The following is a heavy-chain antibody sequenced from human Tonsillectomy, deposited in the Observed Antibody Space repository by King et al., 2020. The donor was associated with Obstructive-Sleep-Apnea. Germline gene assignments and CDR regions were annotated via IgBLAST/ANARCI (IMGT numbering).Heavy chain of an antibody. CDR1: GFTFSRYW. D-gene: IGHD1-7*01. CDR3: ARLGTEEDNFDY. CDR2: IKEDGREK. Sequence: VQLVESGGGLVQPGGSLRLSCAASGFTFSRYWMSWVRQAPGQGLDWVANIKEDGREKHYVDAVKGRFSISRDNAKKSLHLQMSSLRAEDTAVYYCARLGTEEDNFDYWGQGTLVTVSS. J-gene: IGHJ4*02. V-gene: IGHV3-7*03.